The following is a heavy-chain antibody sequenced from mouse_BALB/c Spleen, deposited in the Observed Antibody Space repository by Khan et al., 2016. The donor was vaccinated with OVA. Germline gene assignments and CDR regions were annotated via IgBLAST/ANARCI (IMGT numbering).Heavy chain of an antibody. D-gene: IGHD2-1*01. J-gene: IGHJ3*01. Sequence: QVQLQQSGAELVKPGASVKLSCKTSGYTFTSYWIQWVKQRPGQGLGWIGQIFPGTDTTYYNENFKGKATLTVDTSSSTAYMHPSSLTSEDSAVYFCARGYFGNYEFVYWGRGTLVTVSP. CDR3: ARGYFGNYEFVY. V-gene: IGHV1S132*01. CDR1: GYTFTSYW. CDR2: IFPGTDTT.